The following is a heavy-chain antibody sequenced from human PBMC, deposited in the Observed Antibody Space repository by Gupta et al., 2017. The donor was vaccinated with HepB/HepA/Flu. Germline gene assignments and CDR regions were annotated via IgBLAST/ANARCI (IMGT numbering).Heavy chain of an antibody. CDR1: GGSISSSSYY. V-gene: IGHV4-39*01. J-gene: IGHJ2*01. D-gene: IGHD6-19*01. CDR2: IYYSGST. Sequence: QLQLQESGPGLVKPSETLSLTCTVSGGSISSSSYYWGWIRQPPGKGLEWIGSIYYSGSTYYNPSLKSRVTISVDTSKNQFSLKLSSVTAADTAVYYCARRSRRIAVAGILGRGWYFDLWGRGTLVTVSS. CDR3: ARRSRRIAVAGILGRGWYFDL.